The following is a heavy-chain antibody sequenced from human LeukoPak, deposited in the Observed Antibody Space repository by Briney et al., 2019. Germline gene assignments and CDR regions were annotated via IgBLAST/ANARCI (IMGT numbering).Heavy chain of an antibody. V-gene: IGHV4-34*01. Sequence: PSETLSLTCAVYGGSFSGYYWSWIRQPPGKGLEWIGEINHSGSTNYNPSLKSRVTISVDTSKNQFSLKLSSVTAADTAVYYCARDRLLWFGGSYHYGMDVWGKGTTVTVSS. CDR2: INHSGST. CDR1: GGSFSGYY. J-gene: IGHJ6*04. CDR3: ARDRLLWFGGSYHYGMDV. D-gene: IGHD3-10*01.